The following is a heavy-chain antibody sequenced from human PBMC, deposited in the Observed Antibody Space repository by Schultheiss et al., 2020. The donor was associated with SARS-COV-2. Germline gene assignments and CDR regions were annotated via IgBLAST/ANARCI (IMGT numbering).Heavy chain of an antibody. Sequence: GESLKISCKASGYTFTGYYMHWVRQAPGQGLEWMGWINPNSGGTNYAQKFQGRVTMTRDTSISTAYMELSSLRSEDTAVYYCARVPAGAYYSHLYFYGMDVWGQGTTVTVSS. J-gene: IGHJ6*02. CDR3: ARVPAGAYYSHLYFYGMDV. D-gene: IGHD3-22*01. CDR1: GYTFTGYY. V-gene: IGHV1-2*02. CDR2: INPNSGGT.